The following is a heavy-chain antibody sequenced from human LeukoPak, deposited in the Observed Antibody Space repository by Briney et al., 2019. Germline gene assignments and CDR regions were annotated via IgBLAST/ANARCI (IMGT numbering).Heavy chain of an antibody. V-gene: IGHV1-2*02. CDR1: GYTFTDYY. CDR3: ARASFWESPINWFDP. CDR2: MNPNSGGT. D-gene: IGHD3-3*01. Sequence: ASVKVSCKASGYTFTDYYMHWVRQAPGQGLEWMGWMNPNSGGTNYAQKFQGRVTMTRDRSISTVYMEVTRLTSDDTAVYYCARASFWESPINWFDPWGQGTLVTVSS. J-gene: IGHJ5*02.